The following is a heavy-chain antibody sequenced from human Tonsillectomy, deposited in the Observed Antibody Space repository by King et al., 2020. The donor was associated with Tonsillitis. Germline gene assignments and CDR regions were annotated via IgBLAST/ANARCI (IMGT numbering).Heavy chain of an antibody. CDR2: IYYSGST. V-gene: IGHV4-30-4*01. CDR3: AGAPRDINHFSWFDP. D-gene: IGHD2-15*01. CDR1: GGSISSGDYY. J-gene: IGHJ5*02. Sequence: VQLQESGPGLVKPSQTLSLTCTVSGGSISSGDYYWSWIRQPPGKGLEWIGYIYYSGSTYYNPSLRSRVPISLDTSKNQFSLKLSSVTAADTAVYFCAGAPRDINHFSWFDPWGQGTLVTVSS.